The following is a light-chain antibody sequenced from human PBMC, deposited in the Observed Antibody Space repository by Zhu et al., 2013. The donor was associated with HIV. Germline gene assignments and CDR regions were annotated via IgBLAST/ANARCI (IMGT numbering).Light chain of an antibody. CDR2: DTT. CDR3: QQYDSSPQVT. Sequence: EIVLTQSPGTLSLSPGERATLSCRASESVNTNYLAWYQQKPGQSPRLLIYDTTNRANGIPDRFSGSGSGTDFTLTISRLEPEDLGVYYCQQYDSSPQVTFGPGTRVEIK. V-gene: IGKV3-20*01. CDR1: ESVNTNY. J-gene: IGKJ3*01.